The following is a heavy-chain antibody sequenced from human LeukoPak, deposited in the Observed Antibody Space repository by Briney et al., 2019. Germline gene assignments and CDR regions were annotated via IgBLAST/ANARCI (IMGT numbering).Heavy chain of an antibody. Sequence: PGGSLRLSCAASGFIFSTYGMDWVRQAPGKGLEWVAVIWHDERAEFYGDSVKGRFTISRDISKNTLYLQMVRLRVVDTASYYCAKHYRGGWSGYFDYWGQGALVTVSS. J-gene: IGHJ4*02. CDR3: AKHYRGGWSGYFDY. CDR2: IWHDERAE. V-gene: IGHV3-33*06. CDR1: GFIFSTYG. D-gene: IGHD6-19*01.